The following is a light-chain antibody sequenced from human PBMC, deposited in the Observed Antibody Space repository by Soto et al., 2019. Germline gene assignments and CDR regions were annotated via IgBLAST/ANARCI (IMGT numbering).Light chain of an antibody. V-gene: IGKV1-5*01. CDR1: QSVNSW. J-gene: IGKJ1*01. Sequence: DIQMTQSPSTLSASVGDRVTLTCRAGQSVNSWLAWYQQKPGKAPKLLISDASNLKDGVPSRFSGSGSETEFSLTISGLQPDDFATYYCQQYRSQRTFGQGTRV. CDR2: DAS. CDR3: QQYRSQRT.